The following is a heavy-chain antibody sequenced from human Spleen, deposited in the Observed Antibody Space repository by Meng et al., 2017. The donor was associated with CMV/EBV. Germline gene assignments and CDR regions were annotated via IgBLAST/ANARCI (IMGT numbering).Heavy chain of an antibody. Sequence: GGSLRLSCAASGFTFHTFGTHWVRQAPGKGLEWVAFIRYDGTEEYYADAVKGRFTISRDNARNSLYMEMNSLRPEDTAVYYCARGSGTHYFDYWGQGTLVTVSS. CDR1: GFTFHTFG. CDR2: IRYDGTEE. D-gene: IGHD1-26*01. V-gene: IGHV3-30*02. CDR3: ARGSGTHYFDY. J-gene: IGHJ4*02.